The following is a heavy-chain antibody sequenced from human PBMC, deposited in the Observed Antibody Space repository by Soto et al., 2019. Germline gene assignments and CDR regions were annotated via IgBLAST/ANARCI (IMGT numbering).Heavy chain of an antibody. J-gene: IGHJ4*02. D-gene: IGHD3-10*01. CDR1: GGSISSSSYY. CDR3: ARGRDPTYYYGSGSYTDFDY. V-gene: IGHV4-39*01. CDR2: IYYSGST. Sequence: SETLSLTCTVSGGSISSSSYYWGWIRQPPGKGLEWIGSIYYSGSTYYNPSLKSRVTISVDTSKNQFFLKLSSVTAADTAVYYCARGRDPTYYYGSGSYTDFDYWGQGTLVTVSS.